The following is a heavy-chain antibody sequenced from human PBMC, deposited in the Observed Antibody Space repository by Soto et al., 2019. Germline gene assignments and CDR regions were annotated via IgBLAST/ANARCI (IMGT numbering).Heavy chain of an antibody. V-gene: IGHV1-3*01. CDR1: GYTFTSYA. D-gene: IGHD3-16*02. CDR2: INAGNGNT. CDR3: AREYYDYVWGSYRPFDY. Sequence: ASVKVSCKASGYTFTSYAMHWVRQAPGQRLEWMGWINAGNGNTKYSQKFQGRVTITRDTSASTAYMGLSSLRSEDTAVYYCAREYYDYVWGSYRPFDYWGQGTLVTVSS. J-gene: IGHJ4*02.